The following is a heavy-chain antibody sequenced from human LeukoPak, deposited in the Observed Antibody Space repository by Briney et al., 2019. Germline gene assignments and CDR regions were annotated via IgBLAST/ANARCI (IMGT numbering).Heavy chain of an antibody. CDR3: AIIPNRYWIDP. CDR2: VYYSGST. J-gene: IGHJ5*02. CDR1: GGSIRSSSYY. D-gene: IGHD1-14*01. Sequence: SETLSLTCTVSGGSIRSSSYYWGWIRQPPGKGLEWIGSVYYSGSTYYNPSLKSRVTISADTSKNQFSLKLSSATAADTAVYYCAIIPNRYWIDPWGQGTLVTVSS. V-gene: IGHV4-39*01.